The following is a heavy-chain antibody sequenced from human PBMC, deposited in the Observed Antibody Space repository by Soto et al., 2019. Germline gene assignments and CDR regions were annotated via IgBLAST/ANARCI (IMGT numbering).Heavy chain of an antibody. Sequence: QVQLVQSGAEVKKPGSSVKVSCKASGGTFSSYTISWVRQAPGQGLEWMGRIIPILGIANYAQKFQGRVTITADNSTSTAYLELSSLRSEDTAVYYCARSSAGDTPGTYYYYGMDVWGQGTTVTVSS. CDR3: ARSSAGDTPGTYYYYGMDV. V-gene: IGHV1-69*02. J-gene: IGHJ6*02. CDR1: GGTFSSYT. CDR2: IIPILGIA. D-gene: IGHD4-17*01.